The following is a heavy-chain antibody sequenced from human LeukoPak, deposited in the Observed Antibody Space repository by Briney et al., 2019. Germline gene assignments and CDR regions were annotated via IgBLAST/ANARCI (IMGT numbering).Heavy chain of an antibody. D-gene: IGHD5-24*01. Sequence: GGFLRLSCAASGFTFSSYAMSWVRQAPGKGLEWVSAISGSGGSTYSADSVKGRFTISRDNSKNTLCLQMNSLRAEDTAVYYCAKVATRGSRDGYNYRFDYWGQGTLVTVSS. CDR1: GFTFSSYA. CDR3: AKVATRGSRDGYNYRFDY. J-gene: IGHJ4*02. CDR2: ISGSGGST. V-gene: IGHV3-23*01.